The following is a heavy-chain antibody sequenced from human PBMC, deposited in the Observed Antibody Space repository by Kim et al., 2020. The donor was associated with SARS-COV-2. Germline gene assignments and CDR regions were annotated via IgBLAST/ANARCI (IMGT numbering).Heavy chain of an antibody. J-gene: IGHJ4*02. CDR1: GFSFSSYC. V-gene: IGHV3-74*01. D-gene: IGHD3-10*01. CDR2: ITTDGSST. Sequence: GGSLRLSCAASGFSFSSYCMHWVRQAPGKGLVWVSLITTDGSSTGYADSVKGRFTISKDNAKNTVYLQMSSLRADDTAVYYCARDSGRIVDSWGQGTLVTVSS. CDR3: ARDSGRIVDS.